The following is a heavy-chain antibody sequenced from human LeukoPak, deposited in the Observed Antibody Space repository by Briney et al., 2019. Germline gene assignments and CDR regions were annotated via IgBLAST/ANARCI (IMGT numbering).Heavy chain of an antibody. CDR3: ARDVMVSYALGEDY. CDR1: GGSISSYY. V-gene: IGHV4-59*12. Sequence: SETLSLTCTVSGGSISSYYWSWIRQPPGKGLEWIGYIYYSGSTNYNPSLKSRVTISVDTSKNQFSLKLSSVTAADTAVYYCARDVMVSYALGEDYWGQGTLVTVSS. CDR2: IYYSGST. D-gene: IGHD2-2*01. J-gene: IGHJ4*02.